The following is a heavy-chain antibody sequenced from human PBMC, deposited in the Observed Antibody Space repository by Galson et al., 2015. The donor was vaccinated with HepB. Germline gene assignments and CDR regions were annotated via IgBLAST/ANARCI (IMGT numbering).Heavy chain of an antibody. CDR2: ISGSGGST. V-gene: IGHV3-23*01. Sequence: SLRLSCAASGFTFSSYAMSWVRQAPGKGLEWVSAISGSGGSTYYADSVKGRFTISRDNSKNTLYLQMNSLRAEDTAVYYCAKQGLIDGLPSLYYFDYWGQGTLVTVSS. J-gene: IGHJ4*02. D-gene: IGHD2-21*01. CDR1: GFTFSSYA. CDR3: AKQGLIDGLPSLYYFDY.